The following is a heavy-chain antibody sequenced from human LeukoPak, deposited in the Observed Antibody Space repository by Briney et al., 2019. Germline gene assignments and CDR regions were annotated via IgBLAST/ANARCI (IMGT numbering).Heavy chain of an antibody. D-gene: IGHD3-22*01. CDR2: IYTSGST. CDR3: ARRGPYYYDSSGYYYYFDY. V-gene: IGHV4-61*02. CDR1: GDSISSGTYF. Sequence: SQTLSLTCTVSGDSISSGTYFWSWIRQPAGKGLEWIGRIYTSGSTNYNPSLKSRVTISVDTSKNQFSLNLSSVTAADTAVYYRARRGPYYYDSSGYYYYFDYWGQGTLVTVSS. J-gene: IGHJ4*02.